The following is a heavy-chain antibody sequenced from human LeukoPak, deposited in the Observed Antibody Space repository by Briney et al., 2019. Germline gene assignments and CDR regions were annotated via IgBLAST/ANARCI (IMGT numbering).Heavy chain of an antibody. CDR3: ALDCCTGSRFDH. V-gene: IGHV3-23*01. CDR2: ISGSGGST. CDR1: GFTFSSYA. D-gene: IGHD2-8*02. Sequence: GGSLRLSCAASGFTFSSYAMYWVRQAPGKGLEWVSGISGSGGSTYFADSVKGRFTISRDNSKNTLYLQMNSLTVEDTAMYYCALDCCTGSRFDHWGQGTLVIVSS. J-gene: IGHJ4*02.